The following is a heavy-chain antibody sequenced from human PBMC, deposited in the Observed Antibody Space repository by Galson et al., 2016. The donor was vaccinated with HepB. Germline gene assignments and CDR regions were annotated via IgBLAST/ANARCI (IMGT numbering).Heavy chain of an antibody. CDR2: LSYDGSDK. J-gene: IGHJ4*02. CDR1: GFTFSSYA. D-gene: IGHD2-15*01. V-gene: IGHV3-30*04. Sequence: SLRLSCAASGFTFSSYAMHWVRQAPGKGLDWVAILSYDGSDKYYADFVKGRFTISRDNSKNTLYLHMNSLRAEDTAVYYCARSESPILEARSATHYRGQGTLVTVSS. CDR3: ARSESPILEARSATHY.